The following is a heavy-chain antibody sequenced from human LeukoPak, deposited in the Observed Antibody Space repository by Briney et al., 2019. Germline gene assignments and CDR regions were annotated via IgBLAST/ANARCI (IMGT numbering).Heavy chain of an antibody. V-gene: IGHV5-51*01. D-gene: IGHD4-11*01. CDR3: ARRLRTTVTTRAFDI. CDR2: IYPGDSDA. CDR1: GYSFTSYW. Sequence: PGGSLRLSCKGSGYSFTSYWIGWVRQMPGKGLEWMGIIYPGDSDARYSPSFQGQVTISADKSISTAYLQWSRLKASDTAMYYCARRLRTTVTTRAFDIWGQGTMVTVSS. J-gene: IGHJ3*02.